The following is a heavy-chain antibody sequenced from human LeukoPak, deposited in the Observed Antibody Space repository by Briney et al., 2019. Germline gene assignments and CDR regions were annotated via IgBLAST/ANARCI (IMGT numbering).Heavy chain of an antibody. CDR2: ISSSSYI. CDR3: ARAARLYQDAFDI. D-gene: IGHD2/OR15-2a*01. J-gene: IGHJ3*02. CDR1: GFTFSSYS. V-gene: IGHV3-21*01. Sequence: GGSLRLSCAASGFTFSSYSMNWVCQAPGKGLEWVSSISSSSYIYYADSVKGRFTTSRDNAKNSLYLQMNSLRAEDTAVYYCARAARLYQDAFDIWGQGTMVTVSS.